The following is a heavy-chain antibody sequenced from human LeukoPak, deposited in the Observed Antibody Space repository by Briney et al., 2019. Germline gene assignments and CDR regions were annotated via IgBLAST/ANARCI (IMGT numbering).Heavy chain of an antibody. D-gene: IGHD6-19*01. J-gene: IGHJ5*02. V-gene: IGHV1-18*01. CDR3: ARDSASVWPGSSGWSNWFDP. CDR1: GYTFGSYG. CDR2: ISPYNGNT. Sequence: ASVKVSCRASGYTFGSYGVSWVRHAPGQGLEWMAWISPYNGNTNYAQKFQGRVTMTTDTSTSTAYMELRSLRADDTAVYYCARDSASVWPGSSGWSNWFDPWSQGTLVTVSS.